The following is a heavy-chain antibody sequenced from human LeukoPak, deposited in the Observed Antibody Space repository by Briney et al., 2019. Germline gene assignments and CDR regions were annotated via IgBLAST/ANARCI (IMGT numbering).Heavy chain of an antibody. CDR1: GFTFSNYE. CDR3: ARDVQAGPGY. V-gene: IGHV3-74*01. Sequence: GGSLRLSCAASGFTFSNYEMNWVRQAPGKGLVWVSRINTDGSSTNYADSVKGRFTISRDNAKNTLYLQVNSLRAEDTAVYYCARDVQAGPGYWGQGTLVTVSS. J-gene: IGHJ4*02. CDR2: INTDGSST. D-gene: IGHD6-19*01.